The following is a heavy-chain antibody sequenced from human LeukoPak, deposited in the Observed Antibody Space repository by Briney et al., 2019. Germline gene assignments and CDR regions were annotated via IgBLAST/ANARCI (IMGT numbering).Heavy chain of an antibody. J-gene: IGHJ5*02. CDR2: ISYSGIT. Sequence: SETLSLTCTVSGASLSSHYWGWIRQPPGKGLGWIGYISYSGITNYNPSLKSRVTISVDTPKNHFSLRLSSVTAADTAVYYCASRAHCSGGSCYGNWFDPWGQGTLVTVSS. V-gene: IGHV4-59*11. CDR3: ASRAHCSGGSCYGNWFDP. D-gene: IGHD2-15*01. CDR1: GASLSSHY.